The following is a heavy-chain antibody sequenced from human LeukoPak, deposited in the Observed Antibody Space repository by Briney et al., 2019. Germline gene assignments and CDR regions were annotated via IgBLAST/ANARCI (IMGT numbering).Heavy chain of an antibody. Sequence: PGGSLRLSCAVSGFTLSAYWMTWVRQAPGKGLEWVANIKQDGSEKYYVDSVKGRFTISRDNAKNSLYLQMNSLRAEDTAVYYCARDQWGSHVWGKGPTVTVPS. CDR1: GFTLSAYW. J-gene: IGHJ6*03. CDR2: IKQDGSEK. D-gene: IGHD3-10*01. CDR3: ARDQWGSHV. V-gene: IGHV3-7*03.